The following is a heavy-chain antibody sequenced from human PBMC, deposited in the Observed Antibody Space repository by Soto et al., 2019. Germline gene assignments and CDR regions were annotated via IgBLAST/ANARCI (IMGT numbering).Heavy chain of an antibody. V-gene: IGHV1-69*12. J-gene: IGHJ5*02. CDR2: IIPIFGTA. D-gene: IGHD3-22*01. CDR1: GGTFSSYA. Sequence: QVQLVQSGAEVKKPGSSVKVSCKASGGTFSSYAISWVRQAPGQGLEWMGEIIPIFGTANYAQKFQGRVTITADESTSXSYMELSSLRSEDTAVYYCARDRGPSSGYYPYWFDPWGQGTLVTVS. CDR3: ARDRGPSSGYYPYWFDP.